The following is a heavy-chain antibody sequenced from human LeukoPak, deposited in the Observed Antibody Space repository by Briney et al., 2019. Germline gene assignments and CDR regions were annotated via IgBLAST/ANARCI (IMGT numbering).Heavy chain of an antibody. J-gene: IGHJ4*02. CDR2: ISGSGGST. V-gene: IGHV3-23*01. Sequence: GGSLRLSCAASGFTFSSYAMSWVRQAPGKGLEWVSAISGSGGSTYYADSVKGRFTISRDNSKNTLYLQMNSLRAEDTAVYYCAKDLRYYDFWSGPLDYWGQGTLVTVSS. CDR3: AKDLRYYDFWSGPLDY. CDR1: GFTFSSYA. D-gene: IGHD3-3*01.